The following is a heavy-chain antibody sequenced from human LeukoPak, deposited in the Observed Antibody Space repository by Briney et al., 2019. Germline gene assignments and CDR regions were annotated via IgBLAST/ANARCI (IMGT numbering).Heavy chain of an antibody. J-gene: IGHJ3*02. CDR2: ISSSSGTI. D-gene: IGHD2-2*01. V-gene: IGHV3-48*01. CDR3: AREGHCSTTSCALDAIEI. CDR1: GFTFSSYS. Sequence: GGSLRLSCAASGFTFSSYSMNWVRQAPGKGLEWVSYISSSSGTIYYADSVKGRFTISRDNAKNSLSLQMNSLRAEDTAVYYCAREGHCSTTSCALDAIEIWGQGTLVVVSS.